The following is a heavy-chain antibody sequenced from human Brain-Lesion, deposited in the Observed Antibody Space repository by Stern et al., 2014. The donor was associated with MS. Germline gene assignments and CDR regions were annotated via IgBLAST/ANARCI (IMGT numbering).Heavy chain of an antibody. CDR2: ISSSSTYI. Sequence: EVQLVESGGGLVKPGGSLRLSCAASGFNLSSYAMNWVRQDPGKGLEWVTSISSSSTYIYYADSVKGRFTISRDNAKNSLYLQMNSLRAEDTAVYYCASSIVVVPAAENKGFDPWGQGTLVTVSS. CDR1: GFNLSSYA. D-gene: IGHD2-2*01. J-gene: IGHJ5*02. CDR3: ASSIVVVPAAENKGFDP. V-gene: IGHV3-21*01.